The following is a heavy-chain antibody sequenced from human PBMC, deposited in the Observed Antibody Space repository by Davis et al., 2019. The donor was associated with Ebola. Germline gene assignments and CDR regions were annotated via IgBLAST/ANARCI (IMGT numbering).Heavy chain of an antibody. CDR3: ARDHLITNWNYRCNWFDP. V-gene: IGHV7-4-1*02. J-gene: IGHJ5*02. CDR1: GYTFTSYA. Sequence: ASVKVSCKASGYTFTSYAMNWVRQAPGQGLEWMGWINTNTGNPTYAQGFTGRFVFSLDTSVSTAYLQISSLKAEDTAVYYCARDHLITNWNYRCNWFDPWGQGTLVTVST. D-gene: IGHD1-7*01. CDR2: INTNTGNP.